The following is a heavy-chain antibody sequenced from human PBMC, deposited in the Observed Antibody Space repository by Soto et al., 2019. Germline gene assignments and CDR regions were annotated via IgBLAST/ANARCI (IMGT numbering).Heavy chain of an antibody. CDR1: GGYIRSYY. Sequence: SETLSLTCTVSGGYIRSYYWNWIRQPPGKGLEWIGYIYHSGATNYNPSLKSRVTISVDTSKNQFSLKLSSVTAADTAVYYCARSYSSFHFDYWGQGTLVTVSS. CDR3: ARSYSSFHFDY. CDR2: IYHSGAT. J-gene: IGHJ4*02. V-gene: IGHV4-59*01. D-gene: IGHD6-6*01.